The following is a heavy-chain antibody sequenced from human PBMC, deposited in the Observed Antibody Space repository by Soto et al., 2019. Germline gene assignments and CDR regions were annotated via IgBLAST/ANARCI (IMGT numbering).Heavy chain of an antibody. J-gene: IGHJ1*01. CDR1: GYIFTAYS. D-gene: IGHD2-15*01. CDR2: VNPSGGST. Sequence: QVQLVQSGAEVKKPGASVKVSCKASGYIFTAYSMHWVRQAPGQGLEWMSVVNPSGGSTNYAQKFHGRITMNRDTSTSTGYMELSSLTSEDTAVYYCAREENCSDGICYSEYFQRWGQGTLVTVSS. V-gene: IGHV1-46*01. CDR3: AREENCSDGICYSEYFQR.